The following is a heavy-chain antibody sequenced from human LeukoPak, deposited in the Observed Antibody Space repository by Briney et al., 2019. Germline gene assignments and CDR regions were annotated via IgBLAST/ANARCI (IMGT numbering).Heavy chain of an antibody. V-gene: IGHV1-69*13. CDR2: IIPIFGTA. CDR1: GGTFSSYA. Sequence: SVKVSCKASGGTFSSYAISWVRQAPGQGLEWMGGIIPIFGTANYAQKFQGRVTITADESTSAAYMELSSLRSEDTAVYYCARDSGNYHYDMDVWGQGTTVIVSS. J-gene: IGHJ6*02. CDR3: ARDSGNYHYDMDV. D-gene: IGHD3-10*01.